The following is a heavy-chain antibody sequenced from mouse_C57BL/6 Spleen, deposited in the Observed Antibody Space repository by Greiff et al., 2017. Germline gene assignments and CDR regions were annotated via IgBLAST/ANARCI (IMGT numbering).Heavy chain of an antibody. Sequence: EVKVEESGGGLVQPGGSLKLSCAASGFTFSDYYMYWVRQTPEKRLEWVAYISNGGGSTYYPDTVKGRFTISRDNAKNTLYLQMSRLKSEDTARYYCARKGSSGYGFAYWGQGTLVTVSA. J-gene: IGHJ3*01. CDR3: ARKGSSGYGFAY. V-gene: IGHV5-12*01. D-gene: IGHD3-2*02. CDR1: GFTFSDYY. CDR2: ISNGGGST.